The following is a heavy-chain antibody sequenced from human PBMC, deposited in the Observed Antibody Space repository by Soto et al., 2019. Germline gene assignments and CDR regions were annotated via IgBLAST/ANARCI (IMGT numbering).Heavy chain of an antibody. CDR2: IKEDGSDK. CDR1: GFTFSNAW. V-gene: IGHV3-7*03. J-gene: IGHJ4*02. CDR3: ARDNSLVY. D-gene: IGHD5-18*01. Sequence: PGGSLGLSCAASGFTFSNAWMSWVRQAPGKGLEWVANIKEDGSDKYYVDSVKGRFIISRDNAKNSLYLQMDSLRAEDTAVYYCARDNSLVYWGQGTLVTVSS.